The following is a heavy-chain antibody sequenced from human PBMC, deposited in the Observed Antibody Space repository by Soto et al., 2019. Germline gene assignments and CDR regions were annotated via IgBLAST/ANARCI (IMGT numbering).Heavy chain of an antibody. Sequence: EVQLVESGGGLIQPGGSLRLSCAASGFTFSSNDMNWVRQAPGKGLEWVSLIYSGGSTYYADSVKGPFTISRDNSKNPLSLQMSSLSAEDTAVYYCATRPLLPGAPWGQGTMVTVSS. CDR2: IYSGGST. V-gene: IGHV3-53*01. CDR1: GFTFSSND. CDR3: ATRPLLPGAP. J-gene: IGHJ3*01. D-gene: IGHD3-22*01.